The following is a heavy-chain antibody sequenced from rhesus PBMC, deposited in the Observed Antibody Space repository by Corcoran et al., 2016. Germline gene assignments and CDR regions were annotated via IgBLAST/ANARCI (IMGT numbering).Heavy chain of an antibody. CDR2: IYSSSGNT. D-gene: IGHD3-3*01. CDR3: ARDGRYYNIWTGYYMSAFDF. Sequence: QVQLQESGPGLLKPSETLSLTCAVSGGSISGGYGWGWIRQPPGKGLEWFGSIYSSSGNTYYNPSLKSRVTISTDTSKNQFSLKLSSVTAADTAVYYCARDGRYYNIWTGYYMSAFDFWGQGLRVTVSS. J-gene: IGHJ3*01. V-gene: IGHV4S7*01. CDR1: GGSISGGYG.